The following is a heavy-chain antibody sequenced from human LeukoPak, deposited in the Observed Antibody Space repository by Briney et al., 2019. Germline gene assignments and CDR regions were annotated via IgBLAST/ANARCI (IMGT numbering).Heavy chain of an antibody. V-gene: IGHV4-34*01. D-gene: IGHD2-2*01. CDR3: ASRSNIVVVPAANPFDY. Sequence: SETLSLTCAVYGGSFGGYYWSWIRQPPGKGLEWIGEINHSGSTNYNPSLKSRVTISVDTSKNQFSLKLSSVTAADTAVYYCASRSNIVVVPAANPFDYWGQGTLVTVSS. J-gene: IGHJ4*02. CDR2: INHSGST. CDR1: GGSFGGYY.